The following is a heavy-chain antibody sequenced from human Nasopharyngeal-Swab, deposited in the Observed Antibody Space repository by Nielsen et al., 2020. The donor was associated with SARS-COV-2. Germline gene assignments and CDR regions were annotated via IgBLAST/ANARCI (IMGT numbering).Heavy chain of an antibody. V-gene: IGHV1-3*01. J-gene: IGHJ4*02. Sequence: ASVKVSCKASGYTFTSYAMHWVRQAPGQRLEWMGWFNAGNGNTKYSQKFQGRVTITRDTSASTAYMELSSLRSEDTAVYYCARGVWFGELLFDYWGQGTLVTVSS. CDR3: ARGVWFGELLFDY. CDR2: FNAGNGNT. D-gene: IGHD3-10*01. CDR1: GYTFTSYA.